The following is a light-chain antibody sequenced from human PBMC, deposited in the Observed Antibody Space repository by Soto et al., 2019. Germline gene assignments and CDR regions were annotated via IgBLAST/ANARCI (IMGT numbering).Light chain of an antibody. Sequence: DIQMTQSPLSLSASVGDRVSITCRASQSISTFLNWYQQTPGRAPKLLIYAATTLQRGVPSRFVGTGSGTDFTLNISSLQPEDFETYLCQQSYSAPPAFGQGTKVDIK. CDR2: AAT. J-gene: IGKJ1*01. CDR3: QQSYSAPPA. CDR1: QSISTF. V-gene: IGKV1-39*01.